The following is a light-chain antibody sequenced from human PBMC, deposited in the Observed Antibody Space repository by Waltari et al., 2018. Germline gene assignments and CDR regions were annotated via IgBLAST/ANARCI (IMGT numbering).Light chain of an antibody. Sequence: QSVLTQPPSASGTPGQTVTISCSARTSNIATHSVSWYHPVPETAPNLLLYRNNPRPSGVPDRFSGSKSGTSASLAISGLRSEDEADYYCAAWDDSLSGWVFGGGTKLTVL. CDR3: AAWDDSLSGWV. CDR2: RNN. J-gene: IGLJ3*02. CDR1: TSNIATHS. V-gene: IGLV1-47*01.